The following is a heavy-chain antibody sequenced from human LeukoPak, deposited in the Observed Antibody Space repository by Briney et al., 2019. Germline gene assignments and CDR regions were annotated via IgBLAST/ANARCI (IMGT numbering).Heavy chain of an antibody. CDR2: IYYSGGT. D-gene: IGHD6-6*01. V-gene: IGHV4-59*08. CDR3: ARLWDSSSSLDY. J-gene: IGHJ4*02. Sequence: SETLSLTCTVSGGSVSSYYWTWIRQPPGKGLGLEWIGYIYYSGGTNYNPSLKSRVTISIDTSKNQVSLKLSSVTAADTAVYYCARLWDSSSSLDYWGQGTLVTVSS. CDR1: GGSVSSYY.